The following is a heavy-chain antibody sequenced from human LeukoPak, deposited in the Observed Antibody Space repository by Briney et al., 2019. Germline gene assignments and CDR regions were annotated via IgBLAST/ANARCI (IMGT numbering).Heavy chain of an antibody. D-gene: IGHD1-26*01. V-gene: IGHV1-69*05. CDR3: ARGPSGSYWVHYFDY. J-gene: IGHJ4*02. CDR1: GGTFSSYA. Sequence: GSSVKVSCKASGGTFSSYAISWVRQAPGQGLEGMGRIIPIFGTANYAQKFQGRVTITTDESTSTAYMELSSLRSEDTAVYYCARGPSGSYWVHYFDYWGQGTLVTVSS. CDR2: IIPIFGTA.